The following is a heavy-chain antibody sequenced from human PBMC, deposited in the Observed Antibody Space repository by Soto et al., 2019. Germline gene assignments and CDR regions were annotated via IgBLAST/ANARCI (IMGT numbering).Heavy chain of an antibody. CDR3: VNGFRITIVGVVAPYYYGMDV. CDR2: ISSNGGST. J-gene: IGHJ6*02. D-gene: IGHD3-3*01. Sequence: GGSLRLSCSASGFTFSSYAMHWVRQAPGKGREYVSAISSNGGSTYYADSAKGRFTISRDTSKNTLYLQMSSLRAEETAVYYCVNGFRITIVGVVAPYYYGMDVWGQGTTVTVSS. CDR1: GFTFSSYA. V-gene: IGHV3-64D*06.